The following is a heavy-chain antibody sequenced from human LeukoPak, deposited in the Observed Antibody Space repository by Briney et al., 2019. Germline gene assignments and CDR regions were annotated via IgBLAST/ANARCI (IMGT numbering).Heavy chain of an antibody. CDR3: ARVWSQQLAFDY. V-gene: IGHV4-34*01. J-gene: IGHJ4*02. D-gene: IGHD6-13*01. CDR2: INHSGST. Sequence: SETLSLTCAVYGGSFSGYYWSWIRQPPGKGLEWIGEINHSGSTNYNPSLKSRVTISVDTSKNRFSLKLSSVTAADTAVYYCARVWSQQLAFDYWGQGTLVTVSS. CDR1: GGSFSGYY.